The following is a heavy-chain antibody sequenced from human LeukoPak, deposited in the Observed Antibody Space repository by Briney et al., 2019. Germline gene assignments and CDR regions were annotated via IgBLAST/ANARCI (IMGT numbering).Heavy chain of an antibody. CDR1: GFTFSSYA. CDR3: ARDYGSGGVY. J-gene: IGHJ4*02. D-gene: IGHD3-10*01. V-gene: IGHV3-23*01. Sequence: GGSLRLSCAASGFTFSSYAMSWVRQAPGKGLEWVSAISGSGGSTYYSDPVKGRFTISRDNSKNTLYLQMNSLRAEDTALYYCARDYGSGGVYWGQGTLVTISS. CDR2: ISGSGGST.